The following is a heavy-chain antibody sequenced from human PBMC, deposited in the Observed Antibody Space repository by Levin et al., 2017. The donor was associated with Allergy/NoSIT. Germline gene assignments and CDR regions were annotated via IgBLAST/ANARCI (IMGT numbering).Heavy chain of an antibody. CDR3: ASPGYSYDVTPDWYFDL. V-gene: IGHV3-7*01. CDR2: IKPDGSEK. CDR1: GFSLSSYW. J-gene: IGHJ2*01. Sequence: GESLKISCAASGFSLSSYWMSWVRQAPGKGLEWVANIKPDGSEKYHVDSVKGRFTISRDNAKNSLYLQMNSLRVEDTAVYYCASPGYSYDVTPDWYFDLWGRGTLVTVSS. D-gene: IGHD5-12*01.